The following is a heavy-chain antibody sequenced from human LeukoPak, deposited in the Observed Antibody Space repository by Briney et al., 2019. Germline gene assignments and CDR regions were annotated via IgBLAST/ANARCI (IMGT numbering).Heavy chain of an antibody. CDR1: GGSIRSSSSSYY. Sequence: SETLSLTCTVSGGSIRSSSSSYYWGWIRQPPGKGLEWIGSIYYSGDTYYNPSLKSRVTLSVDTPKNQFSLKLSSVTAADTAVYYCARRECSGNSCYMDYWGQGTLVIVSS. CDR2: IYYSGDT. V-gene: IGHV4-39*01. CDR3: ARRECSGNSCYMDY. D-gene: IGHD2-15*01. J-gene: IGHJ4*02.